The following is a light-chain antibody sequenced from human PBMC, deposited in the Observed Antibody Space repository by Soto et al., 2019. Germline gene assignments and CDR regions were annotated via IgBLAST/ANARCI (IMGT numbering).Light chain of an antibody. CDR3: ASWDDSLSGYV. Sequence: QPVLTQPPSASGNPGQRLTISCSGSTSNILRNYVYWYRQLPGTAPRLLISMNDQRPSGVPDRFSGSKSGTSASLAISGLRSEDEADYYCASWDDSLSGYVFGTGTKVTVL. V-gene: IGLV1-47*01. CDR1: TSNILRNY. CDR2: MND. J-gene: IGLJ1*01.